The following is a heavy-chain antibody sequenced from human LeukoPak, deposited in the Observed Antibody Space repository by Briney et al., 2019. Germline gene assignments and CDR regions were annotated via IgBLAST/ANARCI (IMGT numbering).Heavy chain of an antibody. V-gene: IGHV1-69*05. J-gene: IGHJ4*02. D-gene: IGHD2-2*01. CDR1: GGTFSSYA. Sequence: SLRVSCKASGGTFSSYAISSGRQAPGPGLGWKGRNIPISGTANSGQKFQGKVTNTTDEYTSPADMELSSLRSEDTDVYYCATQRFDYWGEGALVTVSS. CDR3: ATQRFDY. CDR2: NIPISGTA.